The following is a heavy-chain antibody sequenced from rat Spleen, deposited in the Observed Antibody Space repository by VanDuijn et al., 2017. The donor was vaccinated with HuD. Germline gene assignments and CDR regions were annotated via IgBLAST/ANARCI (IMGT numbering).Heavy chain of an antibody. D-gene: IGHD1-10*01. CDR2: ISYDGGST. V-gene: IGHV5-25*01. CDR3: ARRGYNNYYFDY. J-gene: IGHJ2*01. CDR1: GFTFSNYG. Sequence: EVQLVESVGGLVQPGRSMKLSCAASGFTFSNYGMAWVRQAPKKGLEWVAYISYDGGSTYYRDSVKGRFTISRDIAKSTLYLQMDSLRSEDTATYFCARRGYNNYYFDYWGQGVVVTVSS.